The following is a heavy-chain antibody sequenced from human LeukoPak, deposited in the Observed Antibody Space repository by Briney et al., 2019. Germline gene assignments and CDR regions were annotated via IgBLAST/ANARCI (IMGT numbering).Heavy chain of an antibody. CDR2: INHSGGT. Sequence: SETLSLTCAVYGGSFSGYYWSWIRQPPGKGLEWIGEINHSGGTNYNPSLKSRVTISVDTSKNQFSLKLTSVTAADTAVYYCARLIGGSYLGWFDPWGQGTLVTVSS. CDR3: ARLIGGSYLGWFDP. D-gene: IGHD1-26*01. J-gene: IGHJ5*02. V-gene: IGHV4-34*01. CDR1: GGSFSGYY.